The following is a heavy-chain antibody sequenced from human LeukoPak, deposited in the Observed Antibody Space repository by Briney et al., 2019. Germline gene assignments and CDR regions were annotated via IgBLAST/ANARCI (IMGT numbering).Heavy chain of an antibody. CDR3: AKARVKVSYAFDI. D-gene: IGHD5/OR15-5a*01. Sequence: SETLSLTCTVSGGSVSSGNYYWSWIRQPPGKGLEWIGYIYYSGSTNYNPSLKSRVTISVDTSKNQFSLKLSSVTAADTAVYYCAKARVKVSYAFDIWGQGTMVTVSS. V-gene: IGHV4-61*01. J-gene: IGHJ3*02. CDR1: GGSVSSGNYY. CDR2: IYYSGST.